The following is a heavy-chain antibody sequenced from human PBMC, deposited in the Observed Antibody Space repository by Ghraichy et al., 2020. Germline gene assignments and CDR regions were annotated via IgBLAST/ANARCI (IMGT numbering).Heavy chain of an antibody. D-gene: IGHD1/OR15-1a*01. CDR2: ISGSGGST. CDR3: ASMEELDY. J-gene: IGHJ4*02. Sequence: GGSLRLSCAASGFTFSSYAMSWVRQAPGKGLEWVSAISGSGGSTYYEGSVQSRFTISRDNSKNTLDLQMNSRRAEETAVYYCASMEELDYWGQGNLVTVSS. CDR1: GFTFSSYA. V-gene: IGHV3-23*01.